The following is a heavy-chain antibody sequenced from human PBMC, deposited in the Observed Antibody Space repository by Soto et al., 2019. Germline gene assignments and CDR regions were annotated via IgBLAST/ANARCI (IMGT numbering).Heavy chain of an antibody. Sequence: GGSLRLSCAASGFAFSSYWMHWVRQAPGKGLVWVSRINSDGSSTSYADSVKGRFTVSRDNAKNTLYLQMYGLRGDDTAVYYCSRDKMGATADYWGQGSLVTVSS. CDR2: INSDGSST. J-gene: IGHJ4*02. D-gene: IGHD1-26*01. CDR3: SRDKMGATADY. CDR1: GFAFSSYW. V-gene: IGHV3-74*01.